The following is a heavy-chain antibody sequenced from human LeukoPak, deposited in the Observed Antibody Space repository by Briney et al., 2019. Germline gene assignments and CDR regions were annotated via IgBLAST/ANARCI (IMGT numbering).Heavy chain of an antibody. J-gene: IGHJ4*02. Sequence: GASVKVSCKASGYTFTGYYMHWVRQAPGQRLEWMGWINAGNGNTKYSQKFQGRVTITRDTSASTAYMELSSLRSEDTAVYYCARFGPAGPFDYWGQGTLVTVSS. D-gene: IGHD2-2*01. CDR2: INAGNGNT. CDR3: ARFGPAGPFDY. V-gene: IGHV1-3*01. CDR1: GYTFTGYY.